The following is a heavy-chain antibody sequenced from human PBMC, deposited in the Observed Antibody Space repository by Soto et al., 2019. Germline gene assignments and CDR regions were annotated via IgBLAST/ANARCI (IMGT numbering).Heavy chain of an antibody. Sequence: QVQLVQSGAEVKKPGASVKVSCKPSGNTFTAHFMHWVRQAPGQGLEWMGWINPNSGGTNYAPKFQGRVTMTREKSITTLYMELTSLRSDDTAIYYCARGGSWYENWGQGTRVTVSS. CDR2: INPNSGGT. CDR1: GNTFTAHF. D-gene: IGHD6-13*01. J-gene: IGHJ4*02. V-gene: IGHV1-2*02. CDR3: ARGGSWYEN.